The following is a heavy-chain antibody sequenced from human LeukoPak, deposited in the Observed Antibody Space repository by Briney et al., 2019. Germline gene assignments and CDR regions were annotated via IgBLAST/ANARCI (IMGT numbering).Heavy chain of an antibody. CDR3: ASLPCSSCSCRFDP. Sequence: SDTLSLTCAVSGYSISSSNWWGWIRHPPGKGLEWIGYIYYSGSTYYNPSLKRRVTMSVDTYKNQFSLKQSYVTAVDTAVYYCASLPCSSCSCRFDPWGQGTLVTVSS. CDR2: IYYSGST. CDR1: GYSISSSNW. J-gene: IGHJ5*02. V-gene: IGHV4-28*01. D-gene: IGHD6-13*01.